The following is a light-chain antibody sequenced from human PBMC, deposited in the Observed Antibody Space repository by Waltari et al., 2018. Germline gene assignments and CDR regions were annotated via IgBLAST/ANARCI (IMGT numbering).Light chain of an antibody. Sequence: DIQMTQSPSSVCASVGDRVTITCRASQGISNWLARYQQKPGKAPKHPIYSASILQTEVPSRVSGIRSGTDFTLTISNLQPEDFATDFCQQDNRFPPTFGQGTKVEVK. CDR3: QQDNRFPPT. V-gene: IGKV1-12*01. J-gene: IGKJ1*01. CDR2: SAS. CDR1: QGISNW.